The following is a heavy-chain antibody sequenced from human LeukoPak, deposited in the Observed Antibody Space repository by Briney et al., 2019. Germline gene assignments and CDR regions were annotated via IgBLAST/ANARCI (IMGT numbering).Heavy chain of an antibody. V-gene: IGHV3-66*01. CDR1: GFTFDDYG. J-gene: IGHJ5*02. D-gene: IGHD6-19*01. Sequence: PGGSLRLSCAASGFTFDDYGMSWVHQAPGKGLEWVSIIYSGGATYYADSVKGRFTISRDNAKNTLYLQMNSLRAEDTAVFYCATSGWNNWFDPWGQGTLVTVSS. CDR3: ATSGWNNWFDP. CDR2: IYSGGAT.